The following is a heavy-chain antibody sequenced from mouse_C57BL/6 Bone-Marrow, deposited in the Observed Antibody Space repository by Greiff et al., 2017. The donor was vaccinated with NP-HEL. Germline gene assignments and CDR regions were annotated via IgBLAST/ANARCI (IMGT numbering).Heavy chain of an antibody. V-gene: IGHV1-82*01. CDR1: GYAFSSSW. D-gene: IGHD2-14*01. J-gene: IGHJ2*01. CDR3: ARPSYYRYFDY. Sequence: VKLQQSGPELVKPGASVKISCKASGYAFSSSWMNWVKQRPGKGLEWIGRIYPGDGDTNYNGKFKGKATLTADKSSSTAYMQLSSLTSEDSAVYFCARPSYYRYFDYWGQGTTLTVSS. CDR2: IYPGDGDT.